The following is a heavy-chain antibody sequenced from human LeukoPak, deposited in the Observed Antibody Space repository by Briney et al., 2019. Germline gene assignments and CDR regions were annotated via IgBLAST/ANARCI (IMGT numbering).Heavy chain of an antibody. CDR1: GFTFSSYA. Sequence: PGGSLRLSCAASGFTFSSYAMSWVRQAPGKGLEWVSTISGSGGSTYYADSVKGRFTISRDNSKNTLYLQMNSLRAEDTAVYYCAKVRVVAGTRFDYWGQGTLVTVSS. V-gene: IGHV3-23*01. D-gene: IGHD6-19*01. CDR3: AKVRVVAGTRFDY. J-gene: IGHJ4*02. CDR2: ISGSGGST.